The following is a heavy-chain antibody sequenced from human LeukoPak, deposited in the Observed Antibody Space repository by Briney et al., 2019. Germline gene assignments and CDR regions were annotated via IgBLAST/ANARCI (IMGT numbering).Heavy chain of an antibody. CDR2: IIPIFGTA. CDR1: GGTFSSYA. J-gene: IGHJ3*02. CDR3: ARGGDYYDSSGYYYEPPDAFDI. Sequence: SVTVSCKASGGTFSSYAISWVRQAPGQGLEWMGGIIPIFGTANYAQKFQGRVTITADESTSTAYMELSSLRSEDTAVYYCARGGDYYDSSGYYYEPPDAFDIWGQGTMVTVSS. D-gene: IGHD3-22*01. V-gene: IGHV1-69*13.